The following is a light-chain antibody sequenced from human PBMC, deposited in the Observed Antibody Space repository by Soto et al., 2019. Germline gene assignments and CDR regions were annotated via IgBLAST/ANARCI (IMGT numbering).Light chain of an antibody. CDR2: AAS. CDR1: QGISNY. J-gene: IGKJ1*01. V-gene: IGKV1-27*01. Sequence: DIQMTQSPSSLSASVGARVTITCRASQGISNYLAWYQQKPGKVPKLLIYAASTLQSGVPSRFSGSGSGTDFTLTISSLQPEYVATYYCKKYNSAPWTFGQGTNVEI. CDR3: KKYNSAPWT.